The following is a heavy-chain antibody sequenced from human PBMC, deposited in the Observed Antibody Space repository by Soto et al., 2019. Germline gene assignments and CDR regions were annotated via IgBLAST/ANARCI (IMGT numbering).Heavy chain of an antibody. D-gene: IGHD3-3*01. CDR3: ARNGSYYDFWSGYYFGGGMDV. J-gene: IGHJ6*02. Sequence: PSETLSLTCTVSGGSITTYYWNWIRQSPGKGLEWIASISYSGSTNYNPSLKSRVTISVDTSKNQFSLKLSSVTAADTAVYYCARNGSYYDFWSGYYFGGGMDVWGQGTTVTVSS. CDR1: GGSITTYY. V-gene: IGHV4-59*12. CDR2: ISYSGST.